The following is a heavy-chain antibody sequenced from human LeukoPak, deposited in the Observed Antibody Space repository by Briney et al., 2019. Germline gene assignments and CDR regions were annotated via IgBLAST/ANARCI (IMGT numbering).Heavy chain of an antibody. CDR2: IYPGDSDT. Sequence: GESLKISCKGSGYSFTSYWIGWVRQMPGKGLEWMGIIYPGDSDTRYSPSFQGQVTISADKSISTAYLQWSSLKASDTAMYYCARGFGEFKYYYYGMDVWGQGTTVTVSS. V-gene: IGHV5-51*01. J-gene: IGHJ6*02. CDR1: GYSFTSYW. CDR3: ARGFGEFKYYYYGMDV. D-gene: IGHD3-10*01.